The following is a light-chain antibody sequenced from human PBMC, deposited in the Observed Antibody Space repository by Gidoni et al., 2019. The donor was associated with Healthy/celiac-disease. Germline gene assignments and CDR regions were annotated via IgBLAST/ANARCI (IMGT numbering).Light chain of an antibody. CDR3: QQYYSTPWT. CDR2: WAS. J-gene: IGKJ1*01. Sequence: DIVMTQSPDSLSVSLGERATINCKSSQSVLSSSNNKNYLAWYQQKPGQPPKRLIYWASTRESGVPDRFSGSGSGTDFTLTISSLQAEDVAVYYCQQYYSTPWTFGQXTKVEIK. CDR1: QSVLSSSNNKNY. V-gene: IGKV4-1*01.